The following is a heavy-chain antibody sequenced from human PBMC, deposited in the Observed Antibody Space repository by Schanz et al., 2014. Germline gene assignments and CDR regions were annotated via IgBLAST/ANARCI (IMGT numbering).Heavy chain of an antibody. D-gene: IGHD6-6*01. J-gene: IGHJ6*02. CDR1: GLNFDYYG. Sequence: QVQLVESGGGVVQPGRSLRLSCATSGLNFDYYGMNWVRQAPGKGLEWVANIGYDGSEKYYVDSVKGRFTISRDNAKNSLYLQMNSLRAEDTAVYYCATEGPRGTRHPINYYYAMDNWGQGTKVTV. CDR2: IGYDGSEK. CDR3: ATEGPRGTRHPINYYYAMDN. V-gene: IGHV3-33*03.